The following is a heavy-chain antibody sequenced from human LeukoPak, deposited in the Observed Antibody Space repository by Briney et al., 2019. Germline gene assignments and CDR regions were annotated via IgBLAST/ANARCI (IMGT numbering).Heavy chain of an antibody. Sequence: SETLSLTCTVSGGSIRSYHWSWIRQPPGKGLEWIGYIYHSGSTNYNPSLKSRVTISVDTSKNQFSLKLLSVTAADTAVYYCAKHSNANTIWGQGTLVTVSS. CDR2: IYHSGST. CDR1: GGSIRSYH. J-gene: IGHJ4*02. D-gene: IGHD3-16*01. CDR3: AKHSNANTI. V-gene: IGHV4-59*01.